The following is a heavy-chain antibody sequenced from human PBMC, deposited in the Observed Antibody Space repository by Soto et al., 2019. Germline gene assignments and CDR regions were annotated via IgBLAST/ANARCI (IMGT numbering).Heavy chain of an antibody. V-gene: IGHV3-23*01. Sequence: GSLRRSCAASGFTYSSYGMSWVRQNQGKGLEWVSAISGSGGSTYYADSVKGRFTSSRDNSKNTLYLQMTSLRAEDTAVYYCAKDIGGDQWLVGDYWGQGTLVTVSS. D-gene: IGHD6-19*01. CDR1: GFTYSSYG. CDR3: AKDIGGDQWLVGDY. J-gene: IGHJ4*02. CDR2: ISGSGGST.